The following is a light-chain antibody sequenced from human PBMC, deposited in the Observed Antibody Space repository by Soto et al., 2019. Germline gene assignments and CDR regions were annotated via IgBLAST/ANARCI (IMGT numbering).Light chain of an antibody. CDR2: DNN. V-gene: IGLV1-51*01. Sequence: QSVLTQSPSVSAAPGQKVTISCSGSSSNIGNNYVSWYQQLPGTAPKLLIYDNNKRPSGIPDRISGSKSGTSASLAISGLQSEDEADYYCAAWDDSLNGVLFGGGTKLTVL. CDR3: AAWDDSLNGVL. J-gene: IGLJ3*02. CDR1: SSNIGNNY.